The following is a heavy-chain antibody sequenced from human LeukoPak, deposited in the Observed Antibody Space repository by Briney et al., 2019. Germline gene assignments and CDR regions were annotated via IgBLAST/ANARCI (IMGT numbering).Heavy chain of an antibody. D-gene: IGHD3-22*01. J-gene: IGHJ4*02. CDR3: ARGPPRKKYYYDSSGYADY. Sequence: ASVKVSCKASGYTFTSYDINWVRQATGQGLEWMGWMSPNSGNTGYAQKFQGRVTMTRNTSISTAYMELSSLRSEDTAVYYCARGPPRKKYYYDSSGYADYWGQGTLVTVSS. V-gene: IGHV1-8*01. CDR2: MSPNSGNT. CDR1: GYTFTSYD.